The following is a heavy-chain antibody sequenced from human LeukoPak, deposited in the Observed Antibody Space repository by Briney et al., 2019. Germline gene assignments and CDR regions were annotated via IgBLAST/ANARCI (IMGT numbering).Heavy chain of an antibody. D-gene: IGHD6-19*01. CDR1: GYTFTSYG. CDR3: ARIAVAAGRYFQH. J-gene: IGHJ1*01. CDR2: ISAYNGNT. Sequence: ASVKVSCKASGYTFTSYGISWVRQAPGQGLGGMGWISAYNGNTNYAQKLQGRVTMTTDTSTSTAYMELRSLRSDDTAVYYCARIAVAAGRYFQHWGQGTLVTVSS. V-gene: IGHV1-18*01.